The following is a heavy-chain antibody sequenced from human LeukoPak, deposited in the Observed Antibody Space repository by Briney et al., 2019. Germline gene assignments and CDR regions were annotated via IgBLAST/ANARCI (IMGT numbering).Heavy chain of an antibody. D-gene: IGHD6-13*01. CDR2: IYYSGST. J-gene: IGHJ5*02. V-gene: IGHV4-39*07. CDR3: ARDHPRIAAAGTGFDP. Sequence: SETLSLTCTVSGGSISSSSYYWGWIRQPPGKGLEWIGSIYYSGSTYYNPSLKSRVTISVDTSKNQFSLKLSSVTAADTAVYYCARDHPRIAAAGTGFDPWGQGTLVTVSS. CDR1: GGSISSSSYY.